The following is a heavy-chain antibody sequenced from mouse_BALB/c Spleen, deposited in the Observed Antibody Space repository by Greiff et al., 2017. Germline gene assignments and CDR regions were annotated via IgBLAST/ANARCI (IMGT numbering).Heavy chain of an antibody. Sequence: EVKLVESGPGLVKPSQSLSLTCTVTGYSITSDYAWNWIRQFPGNQLEWMGYISYSGSTSYNPSLKSRISITRDTSKNQFFLQLNSVTTEDTATYYCARTRDGNPFAYWGQGTLVTVSA. CDR3: ARTRDGNPFAY. D-gene: IGHD2-1*01. V-gene: IGHV3-2*02. CDR2: ISYSGST. J-gene: IGHJ3*01. CDR1: GYSITSDYA.